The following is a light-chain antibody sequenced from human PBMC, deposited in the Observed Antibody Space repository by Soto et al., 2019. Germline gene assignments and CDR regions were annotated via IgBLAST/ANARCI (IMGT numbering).Light chain of an antibody. CDR2: SND. V-gene: IGLV1-47*02. J-gene: IGLJ3*02. Sequence: QSVLTQPPSASGTPGQRVNISCSGSSSNTGSNYVYWYQQFPGTAPKLLIYSNDKRPSGVPDRFSGSKSGTSASLAISGLRSEDEADYYCVSWDNSLSGRVFGGGTKLTVL. CDR3: VSWDNSLSGRV. CDR1: SSNTGSNY.